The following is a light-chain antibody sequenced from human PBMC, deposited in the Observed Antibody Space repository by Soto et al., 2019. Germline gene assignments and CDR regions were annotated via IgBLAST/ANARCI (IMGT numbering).Light chain of an antibody. CDR3: TSYTSSITYV. CDR1: SSDVGGYKF. J-gene: IGLJ1*01. CDR2: DVT. V-gene: IGLV2-14*03. Sequence: QSVLTQPASVSGSPGQSITISCTGTSSDVGGYKFVSWYQHHPGKAPKLIIYDVTNRPSGIFNRFSGSKSGNTASLTISGLQAEDEADYYCTSYTSSITYVFGTGTKVTVL.